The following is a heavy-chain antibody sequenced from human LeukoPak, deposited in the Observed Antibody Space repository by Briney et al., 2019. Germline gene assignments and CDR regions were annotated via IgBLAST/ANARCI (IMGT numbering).Heavy chain of an antibody. Sequence: GGSLRLSCAASGFTFSSYEMNWVRQAPGKGLEWVSYISSSGSTIYYADSVKGRFTISRDNAKNSLYLQMNSLRAEDTALYYCARDPEYCSGGSCYRYNWFDPWGQGTLVTVSS. CDR1: GFTFSSYE. CDR2: ISSSGSTI. CDR3: ARDPEYCSGGSCYRYNWFDP. V-gene: IGHV3-48*03. D-gene: IGHD2-15*01. J-gene: IGHJ5*02.